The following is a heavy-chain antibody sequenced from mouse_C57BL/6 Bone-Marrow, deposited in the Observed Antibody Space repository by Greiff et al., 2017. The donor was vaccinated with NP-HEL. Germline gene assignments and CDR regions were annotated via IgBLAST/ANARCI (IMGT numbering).Heavy chain of an antibody. V-gene: IGHV1-74*01. Sequence: VQLQQPGAELVKPGASVKVSCKASGYTFTSYWMHWVKQRPGQGLEWIGRIHPSDSDTNYNQKFKGKATLTVDKSSSKAYMQLSSLTSEDSAVSYCAIMCSVPAWFAYWGQGTLVTVSA. J-gene: IGHJ3*01. D-gene: IGHD3-2*02. CDR1: GYTFTSYW. CDR2: IHPSDSDT. CDR3: AIMCSVPAWFAY.